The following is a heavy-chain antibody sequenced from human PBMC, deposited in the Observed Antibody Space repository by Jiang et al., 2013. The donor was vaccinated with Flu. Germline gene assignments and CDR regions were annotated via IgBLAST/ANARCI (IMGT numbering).Heavy chain of an antibody. D-gene: IGHD2-2*01. CDR2: IYYSGST. J-gene: IGHJ4*02. CDR1: GGSISSSSYY. CDR3: ARHTRYCSSTSCYAGENDY. V-gene: IGHV4-39*01. Sequence: GPGLVKPSETLSLTCTVSGGSISSSSYYWGWIRQPPGKGLEWIGSIYYSGSTYYNPSLKSRVTISVDTSKNQFSLKLSSVTAADTAVYYCARHTRYCSSTSCYAGENDYWGQGTLVTVSS.